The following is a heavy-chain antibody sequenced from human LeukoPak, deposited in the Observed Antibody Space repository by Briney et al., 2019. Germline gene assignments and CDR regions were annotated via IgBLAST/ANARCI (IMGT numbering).Heavy chain of an antibody. D-gene: IGHD3-3*01. Sequence: PGRSLRLSCTASGFTFGDYAMSWFRQAPGKGLEWVGFVRSKAYGGTTEYVASVKGRFTISRDDSKSIAYLQMNSLKTEDTAVYYCTRSRGYGRFFNWFDPWGQGTLVTVSS. J-gene: IGHJ5*02. CDR2: VRSKAYGGTT. CDR3: TRSRGYGRFFNWFDP. V-gene: IGHV3-49*03. CDR1: GFTFGDYA.